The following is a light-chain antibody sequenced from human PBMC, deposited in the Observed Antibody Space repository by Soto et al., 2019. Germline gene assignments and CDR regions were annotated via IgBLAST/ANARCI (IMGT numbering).Light chain of an antibody. J-gene: IGLJ1*01. CDR1: SSDVGAYNY. CDR3: SSYTSSSTLV. V-gene: IGLV2-14*01. CDR2: DVS. Sequence: QSVLTQPASVSGSPGQSITISCTETSSDVGAYNYVSWYQQHPGKAPKLMICDVSNRPSGVSNRFSGSKSGNTASLTISGLQAEDEADYYCSSYTSSSTLVFGTGTKVTVL.